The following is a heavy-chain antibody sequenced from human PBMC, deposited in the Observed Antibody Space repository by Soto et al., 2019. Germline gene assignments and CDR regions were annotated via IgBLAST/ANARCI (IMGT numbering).Heavy chain of an antibody. D-gene: IGHD3-10*01. Sequence: QVQLVQSGAEVKKPGSSVKVSCTASGGTFNFYSISWVRQAPGQGLEWVGRVIPMVGMSEYAQKFHGRVTITADKSTSTAYMNLRSLRSEDTAVYYCATNYGSGSAHFDSWGQGTLVTVSS. CDR2: VIPMVGMS. J-gene: IGHJ4*02. V-gene: IGHV1-69*02. CDR3: ATNYGSGSAHFDS. CDR1: GGTFNFYS.